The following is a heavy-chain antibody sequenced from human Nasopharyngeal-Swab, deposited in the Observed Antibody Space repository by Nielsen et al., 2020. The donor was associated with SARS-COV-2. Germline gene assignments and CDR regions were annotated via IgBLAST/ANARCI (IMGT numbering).Heavy chain of an antibody. Sequence: SVKVSCKSSGGTFRNSGFSWVRQAPGQGLEWMGGIIPVFGTPLYAQKFQGRVTISADESTTTTCMELSSLRSQDTAVYYCAKVRTNYGMGLNGALDPWGQGTLVTVPS. CDR1: GGTFRNSG. V-gene: IGHV1-69*13. CDR3: AKVRTNYGMGLNGALDP. D-gene: IGHD4-17*01. CDR2: IIPVFGTP. J-gene: IGHJ5*02.